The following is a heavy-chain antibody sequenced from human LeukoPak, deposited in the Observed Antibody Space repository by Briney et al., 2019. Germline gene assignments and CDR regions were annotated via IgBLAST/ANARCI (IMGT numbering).Heavy chain of an antibody. CDR3: ATEKMDSYGDY. CDR2: ISYDGSNK. V-gene: IGHV3-30*03. CDR1: GGTFSSYG. Sequence: SCKASGGTFSSYGMHWVRQAPGKGLEWVAVISYDGSNKYYADSVKGRFTISRDNSKNTLYLQMNSLRAEDTAVYYCATEKMDSYGDYWGQGTLVTVSS. J-gene: IGHJ4*02. D-gene: IGHD5-18*01.